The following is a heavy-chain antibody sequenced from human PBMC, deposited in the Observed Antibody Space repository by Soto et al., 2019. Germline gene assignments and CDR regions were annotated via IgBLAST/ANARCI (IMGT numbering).Heavy chain of an antibody. D-gene: IGHD1-26*01. CDR2: IYDSGYT. Sequence: QVQLQESGPGLVKPSGTLSLTCAVSGGSISSSNWWSWVRQPPGMGLEWIGEIYDSGYTNYNPSLKSRVTISADKSKNQFSLKLNSVTAADTAVYYCARDPHSGIYSVDYWGQGTLVTVSS. J-gene: IGHJ4*02. CDR1: GGSISSSNW. V-gene: IGHV4-4*02. CDR3: ARDPHSGIYSVDY.